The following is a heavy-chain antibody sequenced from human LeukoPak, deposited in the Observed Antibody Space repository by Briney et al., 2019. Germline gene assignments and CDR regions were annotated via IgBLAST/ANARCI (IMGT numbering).Heavy chain of an antibody. D-gene: IGHD6-19*01. Sequence: GGSLRLSCAASGFTFSSYGMHWVRQAPGKGLEWVAFIRYDGSNKYYADSVKGRFTISRDNTKNSLHLQMNSLRAEDTALYLCAGGDRNGWYFYYWGQGTLVTVSS. CDR1: GFTFSSYG. CDR2: IRYDGSNK. CDR3: AGGDRNGWYFYY. J-gene: IGHJ4*02. V-gene: IGHV3-30*02.